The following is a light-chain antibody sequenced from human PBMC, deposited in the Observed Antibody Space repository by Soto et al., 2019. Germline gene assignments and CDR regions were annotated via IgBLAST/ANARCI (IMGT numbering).Light chain of an antibody. V-gene: IGKV1-16*01. CDR3: QQLNSYPMT. Sequence: DIQKTQSQSSMFASVGDRIIITCRASQGISNYLAWFQQKPGKAPKSLIYGASSLLSGVPSRFSGSGSGTEFTLTISSLQPEDFATYYCQQLNSYPMTFGQGTRLEIK. J-gene: IGKJ5*01. CDR2: GAS. CDR1: QGISNY.